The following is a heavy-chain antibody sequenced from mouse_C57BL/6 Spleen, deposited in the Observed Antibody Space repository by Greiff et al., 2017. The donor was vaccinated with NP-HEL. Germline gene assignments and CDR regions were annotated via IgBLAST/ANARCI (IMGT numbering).Heavy chain of an antibody. Sequence: VKLQQPGAELVRPGSSVKLSCKASGYTFTSYWMHWVKQRPIQGLEWIGNIDPSDSETHYNQKFKDKATLTVDKSSSTAYMQLSSLTSEDSAVYYCARPAYGYDGGPFAYWGQGTLVTVSA. V-gene: IGHV1-52*01. CDR2: IDPSDSET. D-gene: IGHD2-2*01. J-gene: IGHJ3*01. CDR1: GYTFTSYW. CDR3: ARPAYGYDGGPFAY.